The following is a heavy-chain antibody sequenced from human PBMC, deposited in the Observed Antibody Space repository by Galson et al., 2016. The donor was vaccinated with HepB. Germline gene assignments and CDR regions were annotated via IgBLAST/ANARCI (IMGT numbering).Heavy chain of an antibody. CDR1: GFTLSSYG. D-gene: IGHD1-26*01. J-gene: IGHJ4*02. V-gene: IGHV3-30*18. CDR2: ISYDGSNK. Sequence: SLRLSCAASGFTLSSYGMHWVRQAPGKGLEWVAIISYDGSNKYYLDSVEGRFTISRDNSKNTLYLQMNSLTPEDTAVYYCAKDRLLGATTGPFDSWGRGTLVTVSS. CDR3: AKDRLLGATTGPFDS.